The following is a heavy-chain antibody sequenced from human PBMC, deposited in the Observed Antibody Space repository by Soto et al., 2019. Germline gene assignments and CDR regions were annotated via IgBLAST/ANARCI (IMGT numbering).Heavy chain of an antibody. CDR1: GFSLSTSGVG. J-gene: IGHJ2*01. V-gene: IGHV2-5*02. CDR3: AHSNYDLRVWYFDL. D-gene: IGHD3-3*01. CDR2: IYWDDDK. Sequence: QITLKESGPTLVKPTQTLTLTCTFSGFSLSTSGVGVGWIRQPPGKALEWLALIYWDDDKRYSPSLKSRLTTTKDTSKNQVVLTMTNMDPVDTATYYCAHSNYDLRVWYFDLWGRGTLVTVSS.